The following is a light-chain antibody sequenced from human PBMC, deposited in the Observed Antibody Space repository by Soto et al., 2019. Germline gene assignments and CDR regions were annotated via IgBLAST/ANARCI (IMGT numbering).Light chain of an antibody. J-gene: IGKJ4*01. V-gene: IGKV1-39*01. CDR1: QSISSY. Sequence: DIQMTQSPSSLSASVGDRVTITCRASQSISSYLNWYQQKPGKAPKLLIYAASSLQSGVPSRFSGSGSGTDFTLTISSLQPEDFATYYCQQSYSTPLTFCGGTKVEIK. CDR3: QQSYSTPLT. CDR2: AAS.